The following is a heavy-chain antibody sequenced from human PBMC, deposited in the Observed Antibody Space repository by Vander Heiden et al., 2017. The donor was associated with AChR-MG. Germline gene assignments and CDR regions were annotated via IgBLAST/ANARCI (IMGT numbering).Heavy chain of an antibody. V-gene: IGHV4-39*01. J-gene: IGHJ4*02. CDR3: MRHSSNWYFFDY. CDR2: IHYSGST. CDR1: GGSISSSNYY. Sequence: QLQLQESGPRLVKASETLSLTCSVPGGSISSSNYYWGWIRQPPGKGLEWIGSIHYSGSTYYKPSLKSRVTISEETSKNEFSLKMSSVTAADTAVYYCMRHSSNWYFFDYWGQGILVTVSS. D-gene: IGHD1-1*01.